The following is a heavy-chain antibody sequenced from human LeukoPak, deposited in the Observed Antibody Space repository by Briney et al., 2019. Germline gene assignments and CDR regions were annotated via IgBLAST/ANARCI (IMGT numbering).Heavy chain of an antibody. CDR3: ARDPTSPMITFGPDAFDI. D-gene: IGHD3-16*01. CDR1: GFTFSSYA. Sequence: PGGSLRLSCAASGFTFSSYAMSWVRQAPGKGLEWIGEINHSGSTNYNPSLKSRVTISVDTSKNQFSLKLSSVTAADTAVYYCARDPTSPMITFGPDAFDIWGQGTMVTVSS. V-gene: IGHV4-34*01. CDR2: INHSGST. J-gene: IGHJ3*02.